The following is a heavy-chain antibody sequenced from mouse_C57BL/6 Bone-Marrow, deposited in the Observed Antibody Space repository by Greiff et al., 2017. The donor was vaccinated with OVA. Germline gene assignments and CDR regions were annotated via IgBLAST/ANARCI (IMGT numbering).Heavy chain of an antibody. V-gene: IGHV7-3*01. CDR3: SRYKLGSVFAY. J-gene: IGHJ3*01. Sequence: EVQLVESGGGLVQPGGSLSLSCAASGFTFTDYYMSWVRQPPGKALEWVGFISNKANGSTTEYSASVKGRFTISRDNSQSILYLQMNALRAEDSATYYCSRYKLGSVFAYWGQGTLVTVSA. CDR1: GFTFTDYY. D-gene: IGHD4-1*01. CDR2: ISNKANGSTT.